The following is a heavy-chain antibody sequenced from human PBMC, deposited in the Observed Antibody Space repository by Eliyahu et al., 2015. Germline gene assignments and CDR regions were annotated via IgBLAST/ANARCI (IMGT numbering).Heavy chain of an antibody. J-gene: IGHJ4*02. V-gene: IGHV1-8*01. Sequence: QVQLVQSGAEVKKPGASVKVSCKASGXTLTSYQIXWVRQAPXXGXEWLGWMXPKNGNTGYAQTLQGRVTMTRDTSISTAYMELNSLKSEDTAVYYCARGRGGGSYPLDFWGQGTLVTVSS. CDR2: MXPKNGNT. CDR1: GXTLTSYQ. CDR3: ARGRGGGSYPLDF. D-gene: IGHD3-16*02.